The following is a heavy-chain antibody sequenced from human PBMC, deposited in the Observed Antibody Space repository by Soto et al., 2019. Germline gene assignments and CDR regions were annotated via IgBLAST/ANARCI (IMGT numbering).Heavy chain of an antibody. V-gene: IGHV3-23*01. Sequence: GSLRLSCAASGFTFSSYAMHWVRQALGKGLEWVAAISSSGDTTHYADSVKGRFIISRDNSKNTLYLQMNSLRAEDTAVYYCAKPGYLEQWLVRGYFDYWGQGTMVTVSS. CDR2: ISSSGDTT. CDR1: GFTFSSYA. CDR3: AKPGYLEQWLVRGYFDY. J-gene: IGHJ4*02. D-gene: IGHD6-19*01.